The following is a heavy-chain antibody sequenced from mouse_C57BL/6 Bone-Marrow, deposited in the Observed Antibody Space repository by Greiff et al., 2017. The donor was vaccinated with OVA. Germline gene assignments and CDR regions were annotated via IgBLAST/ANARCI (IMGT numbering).Heavy chain of an antibody. CDR1: GYTFTSYW. CDR2: IDPSDSYT. V-gene: IGHV1-50*01. J-gene: IGHJ1*03. CDR3: ARGIYYGNYGYFDV. Sequence: QVQLQQPGAELVTPGASVKLSCKASGYTFTSYWMQWVKQRPGQGLEWIGEIDPSDSYTNYNQKFKGKATLTVDTSSSTAYMQLSSLTSEDSAVYYCARGIYYGNYGYFDVWGTGTTVTVSS. D-gene: IGHD2-1*01.